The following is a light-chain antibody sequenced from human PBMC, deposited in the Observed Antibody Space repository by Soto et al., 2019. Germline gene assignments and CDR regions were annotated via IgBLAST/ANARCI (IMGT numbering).Light chain of an antibody. V-gene: IGKV3-15*01. CDR1: QSVSSN. CDR3: QQYNNWPPYT. CDR2: GAS. J-gene: IGKJ2*01. Sequence: EIVMTQSPATLSVSPGERATLSCRASQSVSSNLAWYQQKPGQAPRLLIYGASTSATGIPARFSDSGSGTEFTLTISSLQSEDFAVYYCQQYNNWPPYTFGQGTKLEIK.